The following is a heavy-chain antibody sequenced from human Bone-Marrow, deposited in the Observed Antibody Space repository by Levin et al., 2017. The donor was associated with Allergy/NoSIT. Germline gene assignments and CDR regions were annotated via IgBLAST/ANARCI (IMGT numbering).Heavy chain of an antibody. V-gene: IGHV3-23*01. CDR1: GFAFISYG. CDR3: AKDASGPTYYDFWSGYLGDV. D-gene: IGHD3-3*01. Sequence: GGSLRLSCRASGFAFISYGMSWVRQTPGKELEWVSSISGSGGDTFYAESVKGRFSISRDNSKNILYLQMTRLIVEDTAIYYCAKDASGPTYYDFWSGYLGDVWGQGTTVAVSS. CDR2: ISGSGGDT. J-gene: IGHJ6*02.